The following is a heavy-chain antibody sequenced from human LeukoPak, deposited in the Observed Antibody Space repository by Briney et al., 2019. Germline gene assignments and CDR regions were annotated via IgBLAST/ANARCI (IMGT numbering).Heavy chain of an antibody. J-gene: IGHJ5*02. Sequence: ASVKVSCKASGYTFTSYAMNWVRQPPGQGLEWMGWINTNTGKPTYPQGFTGRFVFSLDTSVSTAYLQISSLKAEDTAVYYCARDRVQPQNLNSGDNWFDPWGQGTLVTVSS. V-gene: IGHV7-4-1*02. D-gene: IGHD3-10*01. CDR1: GYTFTSYA. CDR2: INTNTGKP. CDR3: ARDRVQPQNLNSGDNWFDP.